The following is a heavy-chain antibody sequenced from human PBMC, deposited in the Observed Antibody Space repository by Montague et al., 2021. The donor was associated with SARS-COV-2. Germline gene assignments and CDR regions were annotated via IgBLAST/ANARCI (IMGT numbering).Heavy chain of an antibody. D-gene: IGHD3-3*01. CDR1: GGSISSYY. V-gene: IGHV4-59*01. J-gene: IGHJ3*02. Sequence: SETLSLTCTVSGGSISSYYWSWLRQPPGKGLEWIGYIYYSGSTNYNPSLKSRVTISVDTSKNQFSLKLSSVTAADTAVYYCAGVQGNTIFGVVVISAFDIWGQGTMVTVSS. CDR3: AGVQGNTIFGVVVISAFDI. CDR2: IYYSGST.